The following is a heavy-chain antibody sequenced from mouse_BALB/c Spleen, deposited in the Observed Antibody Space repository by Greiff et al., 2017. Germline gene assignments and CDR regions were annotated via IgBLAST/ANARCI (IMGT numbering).Heavy chain of an antibody. Sequence: EVKLVESGGGLVQPGGSMKLSCVASGFTFSNYWMNWVRQSPEKGLEWVAEIRLKSNNYATHYAESVKGRFTISRDDSKSSVYLQMNNLRAEDTGIYYCNRGSTMITTRDYYAMDYWGQGTSVTVSS. V-gene: IGHV6-6*02. D-gene: IGHD2-4*01. CDR1: GFTFSNYW. CDR3: NRGSTMITTRDYYAMDY. CDR2: IRLKSNNYAT. J-gene: IGHJ4*01.